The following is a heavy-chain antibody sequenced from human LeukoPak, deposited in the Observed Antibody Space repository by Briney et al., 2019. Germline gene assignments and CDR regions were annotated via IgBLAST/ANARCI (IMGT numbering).Heavy chain of an antibody. D-gene: IGHD3-9*01. Sequence: GSLRLSCAASGFTFSNAWMSWVRQAPGKGLEWVGRIKSKTDGGTTDYAAPVKGRFTISRDDSKNTLYLQMNSLKTEDTAVYYFPAEGGIRYFDYWGQGTLVTVSS. CDR2: IKSKTDGGTT. CDR1: GFTFSNAW. V-gene: IGHV3-15*01. J-gene: IGHJ4*02. CDR3: PAEGGIRYFDY.